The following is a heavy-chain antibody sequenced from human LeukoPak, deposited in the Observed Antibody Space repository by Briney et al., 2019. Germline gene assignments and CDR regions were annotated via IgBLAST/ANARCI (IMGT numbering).Heavy chain of an antibody. V-gene: IGHV3-48*03. CDR3: ARMGMYYHYMDV. CDR2: ISSSGSTI. Sequence: QPGGSLRLSCAASGFTFSSYEMNWVRQAPGKGLEWVSYISSSGSTIYYADSVKVRFPSSRDNAKNSLYLQMNSLRAEDTAVYYCARMGMYYHYMDVWGKGTTVTVSS. D-gene: IGHD1-26*01. CDR1: GFTFSSYE. J-gene: IGHJ6*03.